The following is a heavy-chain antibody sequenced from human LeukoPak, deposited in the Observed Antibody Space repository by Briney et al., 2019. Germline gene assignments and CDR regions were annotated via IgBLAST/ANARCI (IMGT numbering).Heavy chain of an antibody. J-gene: IGHJ4*02. CDR1: GFTFSTYA. CDR3: AKERTSEGYFDY. D-gene: IGHD1-1*01. V-gene: IGHV3-23*01. CDR2: LSGSGGSS. Sequence: GGSLRLSCAASGFTFSTYAMSWVRQAPGKGLEWVSALSGSGGSSYYADSVRGRFTISRYNSKNTLYLQMKSLRAEDTDGYYCAKERTSEGYFDYWGQGTPVTVSS.